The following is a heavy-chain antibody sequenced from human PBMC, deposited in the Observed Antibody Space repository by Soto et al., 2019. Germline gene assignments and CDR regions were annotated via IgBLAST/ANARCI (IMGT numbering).Heavy chain of an antibody. J-gene: IGHJ4*02. V-gene: IGHV3-23*01. CDR2: ISASVGST. D-gene: IGHD3-10*01. Sequence: PGGSLRLSCAASGFTFSNYAMSWVRQAPGKGLEWVSAISASVGSTYYTDSVKGRFTISRDNSKNTLYLQMNSLRAEDTAVYYCAKGDQSYDYWGQGTLVTVSS. CDR1: GFTFSNYA. CDR3: AKGDQSYDY.